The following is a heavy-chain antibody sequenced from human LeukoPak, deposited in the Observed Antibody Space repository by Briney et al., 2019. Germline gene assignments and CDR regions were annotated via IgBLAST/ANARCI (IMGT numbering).Heavy chain of an antibody. Sequence: GGSLRLSCAASGFTFSDYYMTWIRQAPGKGLEWVSYISSSGNTIYYADSVRGRFTISRDNAKYSLYLQMNSLRAEDTAVYYCTTDSARPRSWYRYWGQGTLVTVSS. CDR1: GFTFSDYY. V-gene: IGHV3-11*01. J-gene: IGHJ4*02. CDR2: ISSSGNTI. CDR3: TTDSARPRSWYRY. D-gene: IGHD6-13*01.